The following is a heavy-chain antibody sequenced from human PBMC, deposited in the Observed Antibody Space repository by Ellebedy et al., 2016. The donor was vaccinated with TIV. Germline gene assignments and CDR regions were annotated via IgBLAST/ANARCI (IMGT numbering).Heavy chain of an antibody. CDR3: ARDMGWGNERVNDAFDV. CDR2: ISHSSITI. V-gene: IGHV3-48*04. CDR1: GFTFTSYS. D-gene: IGHD7-27*01. J-gene: IGHJ3*01. Sequence: GGSLRLSCAASGFTFTSYSMNWVRQAPGKGLEWVSYISHSSITIYYADSAKGRFTVSRDNAKNSLYLQMNSLRAEDTAVYYCARDMGWGNERVNDAFDVWGQGTMVTVSS.